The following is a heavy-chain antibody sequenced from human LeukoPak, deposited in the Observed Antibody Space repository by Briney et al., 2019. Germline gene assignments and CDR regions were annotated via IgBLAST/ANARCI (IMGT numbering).Heavy chain of an antibody. D-gene: IGHD1-26*01. CDR3: ARGSGNYFPFDYFPFDY. V-gene: IGHV1-2*02. Sequence: ASVKVSCKASGYNFIASSIHWVRQAPGQGLEWMGWINPYDGATNYVQKFQGRVTMTRDTSITTAFMEVSGLRSDDTAVYYCARGSGNYFPFDYFPFDYWGQGSLVTVSS. CDR2: INPYDGAT. CDR1: GYNFIASS. J-gene: IGHJ4*02.